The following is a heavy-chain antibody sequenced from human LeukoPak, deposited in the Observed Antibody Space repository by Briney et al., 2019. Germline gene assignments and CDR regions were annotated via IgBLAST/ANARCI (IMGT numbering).Heavy chain of an antibody. CDR2: ISGSGSYR. CDR3: AREPDMDV. V-gene: IGHV3-21*01. CDR1: GFTFSSYI. Sequence: GGSLGLSCAASGFTFSSYIMNWVRQAPGKVLEWVSSISGSGSYRYYADSVQGRFTISRDNAKNSLYLQMNSLRAEDTAVYFCAREPDMDVWGKGTTVTISS. J-gene: IGHJ6*03.